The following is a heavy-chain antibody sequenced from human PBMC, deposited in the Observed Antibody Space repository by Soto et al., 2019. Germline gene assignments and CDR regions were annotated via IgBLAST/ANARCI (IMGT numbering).Heavy chain of an antibody. Sequence: QVQLVESGGGVVQPGRSLRLSCAASGFTFSSYGMHWVRQAPGKGLEWVAVISHDGSNKYYADSVKGRFTISRDNSKNPLYLQMNSLRAEDTAVYYCAKDTIAVAPTFDYWGQGTLVTVSS. CDR3: AKDTIAVAPTFDY. J-gene: IGHJ4*02. CDR1: GFTFSSYG. V-gene: IGHV3-30*18. CDR2: ISHDGSNK. D-gene: IGHD6-19*01.